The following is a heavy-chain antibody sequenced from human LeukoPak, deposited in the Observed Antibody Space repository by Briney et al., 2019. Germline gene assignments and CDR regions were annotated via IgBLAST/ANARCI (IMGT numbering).Heavy chain of an antibody. Sequence: GRSLRLSCAASGFTFDDYAMHWVRQAPGKGLEWVSGISWNSGSIGYADSVKGRFTISRDSAKNSLYLQMNSLRAEDTALYYCAKSEMATIPPAYWGQGTLVTVSS. D-gene: IGHD5-24*01. CDR3: AKSEMATIPPAY. CDR2: ISWNSGSI. J-gene: IGHJ4*02. V-gene: IGHV3-9*01. CDR1: GFTFDDYA.